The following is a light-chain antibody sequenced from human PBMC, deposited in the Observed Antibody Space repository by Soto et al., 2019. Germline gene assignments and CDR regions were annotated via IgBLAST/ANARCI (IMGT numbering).Light chain of an antibody. CDR1: SSDVGFSNY. V-gene: IGLV2-14*01. CDR3: SSYTSSDTDV. J-gene: IGLJ1*01. Sequence: QSVLTQPASVSGSPGQSITISFTGTSSDVGFSNYVSRYQQHPGKAPRLMISDVSNRPSGVSNRFSGSKSGNTASLTIFGLQAEDEADYYCSSYTSSDTDVFGTGTKVTV. CDR2: DVS.